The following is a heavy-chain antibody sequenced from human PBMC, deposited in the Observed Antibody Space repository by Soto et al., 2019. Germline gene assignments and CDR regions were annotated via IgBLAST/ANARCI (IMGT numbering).Heavy chain of an antibody. D-gene: IGHD3-9*01. CDR2: INHSGST. CDR3: ASGEMEARDVNYHFLNNVGAMVYGLDV. Sequence: SETLSLTCAVYGGSFSGYYWSWIRQPPGKGLEWIGEINHSGSTNYNPSLKSRVTISVDTSKNQFSLKLSSVTAADTAVYYRASGEMEARDVNYHFLNNVGAMVYGLDVWGQGTTVTVSS. CDR1: GGSFSGYY. J-gene: IGHJ6*02. V-gene: IGHV4-34*01.